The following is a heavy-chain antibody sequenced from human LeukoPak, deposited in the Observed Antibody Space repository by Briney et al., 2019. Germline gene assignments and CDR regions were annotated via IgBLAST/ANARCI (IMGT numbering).Heavy chain of an antibody. V-gene: IGHV3-11*01. J-gene: IGHJ3*02. D-gene: IGHD3-10*01. CDR3: ERDLADPGAFDT. CDR1: GLTFSDYY. Sequence: GGSLRLSCAASGLTFSDYYMSWIRQAPGEGLEWISYISISSNSINYAGSVKGRFTISRDNTKNSLFLQMNSLRAEDTAVYYCERDLADPGAFDTWGQGTMVTVSS. CDR2: ISISSNSI.